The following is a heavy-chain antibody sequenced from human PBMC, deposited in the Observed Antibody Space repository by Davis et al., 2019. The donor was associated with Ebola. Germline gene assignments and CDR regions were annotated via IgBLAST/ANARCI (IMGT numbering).Heavy chain of an antibody. D-gene: IGHD3-22*01. CDR2: IKRKTDGGTT. J-gene: IGHJ4*02. V-gene: IGHV3-15*01. CDR3: TTDYYDSSGSDY. Sequence: GGSLRLSCAASGFTFSSYWMSWVRQAPGKGLEWVGRIKRKTDGGTTDYAAPVKGRFTISRDDSKNTLYLQMNSLKTEDTAVYYCTTDYYDSSGSDYWGQGTLVTVSS. CDR1: GFTFSSYW.